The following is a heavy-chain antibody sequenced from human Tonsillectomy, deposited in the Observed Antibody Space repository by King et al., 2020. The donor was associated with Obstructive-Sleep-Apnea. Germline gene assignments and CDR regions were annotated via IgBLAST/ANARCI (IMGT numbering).Heavy chain of an antibody. Sequence: QLVQSGGGLVQPGGSLRLSCAASGFIFSSYWLSWVRQPPGKGLEWVANIKPDGSEKYYVESVQGRFTISRDNAKNSVYLQMTSLRAEDTAVYYCAREFATVANFDSWGQGTLVTVSS. J-gene: IGHJ4*02. D-gene: IGHD5-12*01. CDR1: GFIFSSYW. CDR2: IKPDGSEK. V-gene: IGHV3-7*03. CDR3: AREFATVANFDS.